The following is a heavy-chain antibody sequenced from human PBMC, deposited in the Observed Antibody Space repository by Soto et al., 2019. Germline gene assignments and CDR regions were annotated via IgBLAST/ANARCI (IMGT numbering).Heavy chain of an antibody. Sequence: GGSLRLSCAASGFTFSSYGMHWVRQAPGKGLEWVAVIWYDGSNKYYADSVKGRFTISRDNSKNTRYLQMNSLRAEDTAVYYCARDFQQLVINDAFDIWGQGTMVTVSS. D-gene: IGHD6-13*01. CDR1: GFTFSSYG. J-gene: IGHJ3*02. V-gene: IGHV3-33*01. CDR3: ARDFQQLVINDAFDI. CDR2: IWYDGSNK.